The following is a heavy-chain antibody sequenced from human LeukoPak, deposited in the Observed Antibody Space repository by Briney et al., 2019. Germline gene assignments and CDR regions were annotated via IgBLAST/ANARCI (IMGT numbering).Heavy chain of an antibody. D-gene: IGHD3-22*01. J-gene: IGHJ4*02. CDR3: ARGLFNYDSSGLNY. CDR2: IWSDGSNK. Sequence: GGSLRLPCAASGFIFSSYGMYWVRQAPGKGLEWVTNIWSDGSNKYYADSVKGRFTISRDNSKNTLYLQMNSLRAEDTAVYYCARGLFNYDSSGLNYWGQGTLVTVSS. CDR1: GFIFSSYG. V-gene: IGHV3-33*01.